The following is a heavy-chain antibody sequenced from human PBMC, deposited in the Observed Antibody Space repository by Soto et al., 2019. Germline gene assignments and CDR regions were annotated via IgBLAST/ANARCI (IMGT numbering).Heavy chain of an antibody. Sequence: SETLSLTCTVSGGSISSYYWSWIRQPPGKGLEWIGYIYYSGSTNYNPSLKSRVTISVDTSKNQFSLKLSSVTAADTAVYYCARYTIDYYDSSGYYLFDYWGQGTLVTVSS. V-gene: IGHV4-59*01. D-gene: IGHD3-22*01. CDR3: ARYTIDYYDSSGYYLFDY. J-gene: IGHJ4*02. CDR1: GGSISSYY. CDR2: IYYSGST.